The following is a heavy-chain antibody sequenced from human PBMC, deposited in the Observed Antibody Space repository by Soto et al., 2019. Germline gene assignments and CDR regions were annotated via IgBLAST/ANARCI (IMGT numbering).Heavy chain of an antibody. CDR1: GYTFSSYA. V-gene: IGHV1-69*13. Sequence: SVKVSCKASGYTFSSYAIHWVRQAPGQGLEWMGGIIPIFGTANYAQKFQGRVTITADESTSTAYMELSSLRSEDTAVYYCAWGELNYYYYGMDVWGQGTTVTVSS. CDR3: AWGELNYYYYGMDV. J-gene: IGHJ6*02. CDR2: IIPIFGTA. D-gene: IGHD7-27*01.